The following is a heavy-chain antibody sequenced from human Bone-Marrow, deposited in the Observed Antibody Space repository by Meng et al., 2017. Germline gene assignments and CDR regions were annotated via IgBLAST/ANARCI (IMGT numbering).Heavy chain of an antibody. CDR3: PRLDDFWSGYHCGWSDP. Sequence: GESLKISCKGSGYSFTSYWIGWVRQIPGKGLEWMGIIHPGDSDTRYSTYFQGQVTNSADKSISTAYLQWSSLKASDTAVYYCPRLDDFWSGYHCGWSDPWGQGTLVTVSS. V-gene: IGHV5-51*01. CDR2: IHPGDSDT. D-gene: IGHD3-3*01. J-gene: IGHJ5*02. CDR1: GYSFTSYW.